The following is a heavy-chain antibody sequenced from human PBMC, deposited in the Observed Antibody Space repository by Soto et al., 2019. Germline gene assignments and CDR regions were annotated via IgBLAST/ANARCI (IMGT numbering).Heavy chain of an antibody. CDR3: ALVSLDY. CDR1: GFTVSSNY. Sequence: EVQVVESGGGLIQPGGSLRLSCAASGFTVSSNYMIWVRQAPGKGLEWVSVIYSGGSTYYADSVKGRFIISRDNSKNTLYLQMNSLRAEDTSVYYCALVSLDYWGQGTLVTVSS. V-gene: IGHV3-53*01. J-gene: IGHJ4*02. CDR2: IYSGGST.